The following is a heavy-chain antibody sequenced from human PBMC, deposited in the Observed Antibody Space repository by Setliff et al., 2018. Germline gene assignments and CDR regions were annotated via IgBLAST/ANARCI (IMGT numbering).Heavy chain of an antibody. CDR1: GDSISSRRNY. Sequence: SETLSLTCTVSGDSISSRRNYWGWFRQPAGKELEWIGQIYTSWSTNYNPSLKSRDNISLDTSKNQVSLNLTSVTADDTAVYFCATSGFCSAGSCYSFDDWGQGALVTVSS. V-gene: IGHV4-61*09. CDR3: ATSGFCSAGSCYSFDD. J-gene: IGHJ4*02. D-gene: IGHD2-15*01. CDR2: IYTSWST.